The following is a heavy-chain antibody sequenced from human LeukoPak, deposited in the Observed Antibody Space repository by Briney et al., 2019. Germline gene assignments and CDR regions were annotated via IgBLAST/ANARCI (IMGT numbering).Heavy chain of an antibody. D-gene: IGHD1-26*01. CDR1: GFTFRDYW. CDR2: IKGDGSHT. CDR3: VRDWDHFDFDS. V-gene: IGHV3-74*01. J-gene: IGHJ5*01. Sequence: GGSLRLSCAASGFTFRDYWMHWIRQAPGKGLVWVSRIKGDGSHTIYADSVKGRFTISRDNAKNTLYLQMKSLRVEDAALYYCVRDWDHFDFDSWGQGTLVTVSS.